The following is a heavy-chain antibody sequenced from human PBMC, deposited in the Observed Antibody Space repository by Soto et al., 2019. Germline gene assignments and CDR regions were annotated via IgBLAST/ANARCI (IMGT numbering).Heavy chain of an antibody. V-gene: IGHV3-21*01. CDR2: ISSSSSYI. J-gene: IGHJ3*02. D-gene: IGHD3-16*01. Sequence: GGSLRLSCAASGFTFSSYSMNWVRQAPGKGVEWVSSISSSSSYIYYADSVKGRFTISRDNAQNSLYLHMNSLRAEDTAVYYCARELHELAYDVGAFDIWGQGTMVTVSS. CDR3: ARELHELAYDVGAFDI. CDR1: GFTFSSYS.